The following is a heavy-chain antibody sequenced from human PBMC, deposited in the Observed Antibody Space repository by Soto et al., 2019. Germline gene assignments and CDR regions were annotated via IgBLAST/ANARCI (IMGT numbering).Heavy chain of an antibody. D-gene: IGHD2-8*02. CDR1: GFTFSNYG. CDR3: AKGHTGGTWMHFDC. Sequence: GGSLRLSCAASGFTFSNYGLSWVRQAPGRGLEWVASFGGSDVSTNYADSVKGRFTISRDNSKNTLYLEMNSLRAEDTAVYYCAKGHTGGTWMHFDCWGQGALVTVSS. J-gene: IGHJ4*02. V-gene: IGHV3-23*01. CDR2: FGGSDVST.